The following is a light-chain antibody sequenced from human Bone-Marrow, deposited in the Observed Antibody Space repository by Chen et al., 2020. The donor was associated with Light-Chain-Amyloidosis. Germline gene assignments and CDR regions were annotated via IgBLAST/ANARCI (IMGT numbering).Light chain of an antibody. CDR1: SGDVGGYNY. Sequence: QSALTQPASVSGSPGQSITISCSGTSGDVGGYNYVSWYQQHPGKAPTLMIYDVAYRPAGVSRRFSGTKSGYTPSLTISELQAEDDADYYCGSYAGSPTYLIFGGGTKLTVL. CDR3: GSYAGSPTYLI. CDR2: DVA. J-gene: IGLJ2*01. V-gene: IGLV2-14*03.